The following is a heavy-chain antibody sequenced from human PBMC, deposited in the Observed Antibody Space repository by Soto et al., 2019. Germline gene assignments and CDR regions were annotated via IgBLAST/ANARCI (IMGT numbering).Heavy chain of an antibody. D-gene: IGHD2-21*01. CDR2: ISYDGSNK. J-gene: IGHJ4*02. CDR3: ARGYGGNSAGFDF. V-gene: IGHV3-30-3*01. CDR1: GFTFSSYA. Sequence: PGGSLRLSCAASGFTFSSYAMHWVRQAPGKGLEWVAVISYDGSNKYYADSVKGRFTISRDNSMNTLYLQMNSLRAEDTAVYYCARGYGGNSAGFDFWGQGTLVTVSS.